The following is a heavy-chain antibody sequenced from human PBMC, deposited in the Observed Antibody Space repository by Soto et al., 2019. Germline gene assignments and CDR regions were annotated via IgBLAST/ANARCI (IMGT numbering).Heavy chain of an antibody. J-gene: IGHJ5*02. V-gene: IGHV1-18*01. CDR1: GYTFTSYG. Sequence: ASVKVSCKASGYTFTSYGISWVRQAPGQGLEWMGWISAYNGNTNYAQKLQGRVTMTTDTSTSTAYMELRSLRSDDTAVYYCASALSVVIAIQNWFDPWGQGTLVTVSS. CDR3: ASALSVVIAIQNWFDP. D-gene: IGHD2-21*01. CDR2: ISAYNGNT.